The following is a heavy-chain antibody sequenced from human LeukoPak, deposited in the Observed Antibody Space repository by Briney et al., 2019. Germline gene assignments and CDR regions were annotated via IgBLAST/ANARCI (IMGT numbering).Heavy chain of an antibody. D-gene: IGHD2-15*01. CDR2: INWNSGTI. CDR1: GFTFVDYA. J-gene: IGHJ4*02. Sequence: PGGSLRLSCTVSGFTFVDYAMHWVRQVAGKGLEWVSGINWNSGTIGYAAFVKGRFTISRDNAKNSLYMQMNSLRAEDTALYYCANEYWSGGSCYGVFDYWGQGTLVTVSS. V-gene: IGHV3-9*01. CDR3: ANEYWSGGSCYGVFDY.